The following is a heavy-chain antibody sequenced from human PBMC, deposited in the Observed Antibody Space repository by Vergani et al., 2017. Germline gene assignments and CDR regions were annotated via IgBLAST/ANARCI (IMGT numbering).Heavy chain of an antibody. V-gene: IGHV4-4*07. J-gene: IGHJ4*02. D-gene: IGHD1-26*01. CDR2: IYTSGST. CDR3: AREIRNPEWGLQRTDYFDY. Sequence: QVQLQESGPGLVKPSETLSLTCTVSGGSISSYYWSWIRQPAGKGREWIGRIYTSGSTNYNPALKSRVTKSVDTSKSQFSLKLSSVTAADTAVYYCAREIRNPEWGLQRTDYFDYWGQGTLVTVSS. CDR1: GGSISSYY.